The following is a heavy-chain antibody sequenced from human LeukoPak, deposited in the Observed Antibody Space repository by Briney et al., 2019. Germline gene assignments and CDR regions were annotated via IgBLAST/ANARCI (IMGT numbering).Heavy chain of an antibody. Sequence: PSETLSLTCTVSGGSISSYYWSWIRQPPGKGLEWIGYIYYSGSANYNPSLKSRVTISVDTSKNQFSLKLSSVTAADTAVYYCARQRSSSSWAYYFDYWGQGTLVTVSS. J-gene: IGHJ4*02. D-gene: IGHD6-13*01. CDR1: GGSISSYY. CDR3: ARQRSSSSWAYYFDY. V-gene: IGHV4-59*08. CDR2: IYYSGSA.